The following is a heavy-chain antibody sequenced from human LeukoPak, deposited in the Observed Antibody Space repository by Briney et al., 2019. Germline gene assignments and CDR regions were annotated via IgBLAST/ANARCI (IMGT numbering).Heavy chain of an antibody. J-gene: IGHJ4*02. CDR3: AGQTIVVVPAAMFY. Sequence: SETLSLTCTVSGGSISSYYWSWIRQPPGKGLEWIGYIYYSGSTNYNPSLKSRVTISVDTSKNQFSLKLSSVTAADTAVYYCAGQTIVVVPAAMFYWGQGTLVTVSS. D-gene: IGHD2-2*01. CDR1: GGSISSYY. CDR2: IYYSGST. V-gene: IGHV4-59*08.